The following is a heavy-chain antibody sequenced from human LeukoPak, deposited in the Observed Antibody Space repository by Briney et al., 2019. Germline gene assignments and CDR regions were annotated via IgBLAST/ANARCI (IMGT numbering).Heavy chain of an antibody. CDR1: GGSFSGYY. CDR3: ASCSDCYYFDY. V-gene: IGHV4-34*01. D-gene: IGHD2-21*02. J-gene: IGHJ4*02. CDR2: INHSGST. Sequence: PSETLSLTCAVYGGSFSGYYWSWIRQPPGKGLEWIGEINHSGSTNYNPSLKSRVTISVDTSKNQFSLKLSSVTAADTAVYYCASCSDCYYFDYWGQGTLDTVSS.